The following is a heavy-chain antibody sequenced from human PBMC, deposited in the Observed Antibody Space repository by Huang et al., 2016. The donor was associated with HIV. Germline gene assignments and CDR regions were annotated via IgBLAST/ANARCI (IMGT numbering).Heavy chain of an antibody. J-gene: IGHJ6*03. Sequence: QGQLVESGGGVVKPGRSLRLSCAASGFSFSSYDMQWVRQAPGKGLDWVSFVSSDETDKYYADSVKGRFTISRDNSKDTLYLQMNSLTSEDTAVYFCLPAGHVSHYYYMDVWGKGTTVTVSS. V-gene: IGHV3-30*03. CDR1: GFSFSSYD. CDR3: LPAGHVSHYYYMDV. CDR2: VSSDETDK.